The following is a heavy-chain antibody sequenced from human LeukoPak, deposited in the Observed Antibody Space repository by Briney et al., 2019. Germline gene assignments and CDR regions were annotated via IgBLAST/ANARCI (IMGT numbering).Heavy chain of an antibody. CDR2: IYYSGST. CDR1: GGSISSSSYY. J-gene: IGHJ4*02. Sequence: SETLSLTCTVSGGSISSSSYYWGWIRQPPGKGLEWIGSIYYSGSTYYNPSLKSRVTISVDTSKNQFSLKLSSVTAADTAVYYCARRRPRINYYGSGSPSGYFDYWGQGTLVTVSS. V-gene: IGHV4-39*07. D-gene: IGHD3-10*01. CDR3: ARRRPRINYYGSGSPSGYFDY.